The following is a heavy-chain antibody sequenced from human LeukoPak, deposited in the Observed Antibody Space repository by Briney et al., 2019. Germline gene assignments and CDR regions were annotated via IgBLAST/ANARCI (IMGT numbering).Heavy chain of an antibody. Sequence: GGSLRLSCAASGFTFRSYAMSWVRQAPGKGLEWVSYISSSGSTIYYADSVKGRFTISRDNAKNSLYLQMNSLRAEDTAVYYCAELGITMIGGVWGKGTTVTVSS. CDR3: AELGITMIGGV. CDR2: ISSSGSTI. J-gene: IGHJ6*04. CDR1: GFTFRSYA. D-gene: IGHD3-10*02. V-gene: IGHV3-48*03.